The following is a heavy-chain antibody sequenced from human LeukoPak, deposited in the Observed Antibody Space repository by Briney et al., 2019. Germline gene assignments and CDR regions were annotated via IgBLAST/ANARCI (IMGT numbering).Heavy chain of an antibody. Sequence: PGGSLRLSCAASGFTFSSYWMSWVRQAPGKGLEWVANIKQDGSEKYYVDSVKGRFTISRDNAKNSLYLQMNSLRAEDTAVYYCARDVYDGAYYYYYMDVWGKGTTVTVSS. V-gene: IGHV3-7*01. CDR2: IKQDGSEK. D-gene: IGHD2-8*01. CDR1: GFTFSSYW. CDR3: ARDVYDGAYYYYYMDV. J-gene: IGHJ6*03.